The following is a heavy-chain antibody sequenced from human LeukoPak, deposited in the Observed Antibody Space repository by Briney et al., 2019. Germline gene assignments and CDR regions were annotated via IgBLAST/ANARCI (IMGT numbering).Heavy chain of an antibody. CDR2: TRQDGSEK. Sequence: GGSLRLSCAASGFTFSNYWMSWVRQAPGKGLEWVANTRQDGSEKYYVDSVKGRFTISRDNAKNSLYLQMNSLRAEDTAVYYCARGLAGHYYGSGGSFDYWGQGTLVTVSS. D-gene: IGHD3-10*01. J-gene: IGHJ4*02. CDR1: GFTFSNYW. CDR3: ARGLAGHYYGSGGSFDY. V-gene: IGHV3-7*01.